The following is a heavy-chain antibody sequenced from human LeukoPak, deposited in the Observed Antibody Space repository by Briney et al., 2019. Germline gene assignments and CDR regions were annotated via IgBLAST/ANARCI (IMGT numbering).Heavy chain of an antibody. V-gene: IGHV4-39*02. CDR2: IYYTGST. CDR3: ASRISDSSGYFDY. Sequence: SETLSLTCTVSGGSISSSSYYWGWIRQPPGKGLEWIGRIYYTGSTYYNPSLKSRLAISVDTSKNHFSLKLSSVTAADTAVYYCASRISDSSGYFDYWGQGTLVPVSS. J-gene: IGHJ4*02. CDR1: GGSISSSSYY. D-gene: IGHD3-22*01.